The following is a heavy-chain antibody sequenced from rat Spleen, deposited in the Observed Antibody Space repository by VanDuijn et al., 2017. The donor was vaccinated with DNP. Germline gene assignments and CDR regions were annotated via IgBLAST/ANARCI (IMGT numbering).Heavy chain of an antibody. CDR2: ISYDGGST. J-gene: IGHJ4*01. Sequence: EVQLVESGGDLVQPGRSLKLSCVASRFTFNSYWMAWIRQAPTQGLELVAYISYDGGSTYYGDSVKGRFTISRDNAKSTLYLQMNSLRSEDTATYYCARGGLLRGGQGTSVTVSS. V-gene: IGHV5-31*01. CDR1: RFTFNSYW. D-gene: IGHD1-1*01. CDR3: ARGGLLR.